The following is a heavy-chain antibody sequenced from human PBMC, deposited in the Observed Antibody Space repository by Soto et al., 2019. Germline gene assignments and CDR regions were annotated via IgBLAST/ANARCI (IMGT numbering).Heavy chain of an antibody. D-gene: IGHD5-18*01. V-gene: IGHV3-30*18. J-gene: IGHJ4*02. CDR1: GFTFSSYG. CDR2: ISYDGSNK. Sequence: GGSLRLSCAASGFTFSSYGMHWVRQAPGKGLEWVAVISYDGSNKYYADSVKGRFTISRDNSKNTLYLQMNSLRAEDTAVYYCAKDQFTVDTAMMTQGVLDYWGQGTLVTVSS. CDR3: AKDQFTVDTAMMTQGVLDY.